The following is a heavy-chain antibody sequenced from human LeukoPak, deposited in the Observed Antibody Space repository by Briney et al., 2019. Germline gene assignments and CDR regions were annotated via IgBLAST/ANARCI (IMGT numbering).Heavy chain of an antibody. V-gene: IGHV3-21*01. CDR3: ARDSIAAAGHYYYYMDV. Sequence: GSLRLSCAASGFTFSAYEMNWVRQAPGKGLEWASYIGSSSSYIYYADSVKGRFTISRDNAKNSLYLQMNSLRAEDTAVYYCARDSIAAAGHYYYYMDVWGKGTTVTVSS. CDR2: IGSSSSYI. CDR1: GFTFSAYE. J-gene: IGHJ6*03. D-gene: IGHD6-13*01.